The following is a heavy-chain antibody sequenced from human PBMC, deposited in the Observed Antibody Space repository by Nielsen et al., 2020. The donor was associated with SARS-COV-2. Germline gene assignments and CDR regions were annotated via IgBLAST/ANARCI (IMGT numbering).Heavy chain of an antibody. D-gene: IGHD3-10*01. J-gene: IGHJ6*02. CDR1: GFTFSSYA. CDR2: IYSGGSST. V-gene: IGHV3-23*03. CDR3: ARVGYYGSGMDGMDV. Sequence: GESLKISCAASGFTFSSYAMSWVRQAPGKGLEWVSVIYSGGSSTYYADSVKGRFTISRDNSKNTLYLQMNSLRAEDTAVYYCARVGYYGSGMDGMDVWGQGTTVTVSS.